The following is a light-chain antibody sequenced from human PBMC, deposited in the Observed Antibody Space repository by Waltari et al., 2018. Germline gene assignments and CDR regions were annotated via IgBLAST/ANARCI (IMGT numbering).Light chain of an antibody. J-gene: IGLJ1*01. V-gene: IGLV4-69*01. CDR2: LNSDGTY. CDR3: QAWGTGIV. CDR1: SGHSTYA. Sequence: QLVLTQSPSASASLGASVKLTCTLSSGHSTYAIAWHQQQPEKGPRYLMKLNSDGTYTEGDGSPDRFSGSSSGAERYLTISSLQSEDAADYYCQAWGTGIVFGTGTKVTVL.